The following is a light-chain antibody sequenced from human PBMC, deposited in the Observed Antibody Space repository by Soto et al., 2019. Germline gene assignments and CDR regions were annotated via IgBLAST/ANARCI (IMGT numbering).Light chain of an antibody. CDR1: QGVSSY. V-gene: IGKV3D-11*01. CDR2: DAS. Sequence: EIVLTQSPATLSWSAGERATLSCRASQGVSSYLAWYQQKPGQAPRLLIYDASNRATGIPARFSGTGPGTDFTLTISSLEPEDFAVYYCQQRSNWTFGQGTKVDIK. J-gene: IGKJ1*01. CDR3: QQRSNWT.